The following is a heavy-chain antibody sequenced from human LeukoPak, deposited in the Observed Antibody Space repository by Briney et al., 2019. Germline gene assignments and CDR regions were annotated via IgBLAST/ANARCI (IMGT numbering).Heavy chain of an antibody. CDR2: INPSSGGT. CDR3: ARSPSSMVLDY. CDR1: GYTFTGYY. J-gene: IGHJ4*02. D-gene: IGHD3-10*01. Sequence: GASVKVSCKASGYTFTGYYMHWVRQAPGQGLEWMGWINPSSGGTNYAQKFQGWVTMTRDTSISTAYMELSRLRSDDTAVYYCARSPSSMVLDYWGQGTLVTVSS. V-gene: IGHV1-2*04.